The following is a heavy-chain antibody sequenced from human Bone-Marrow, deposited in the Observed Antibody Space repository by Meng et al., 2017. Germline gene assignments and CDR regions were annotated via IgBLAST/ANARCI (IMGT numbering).Heavy chain of an antibody. CDR3: ATGAAAADH. V-gene: IGHV3-15*01. CDR2: IKRNSDGETI. CDR1: GLSMTDAW. D-gene: IGHD6-13*01. Sequence: VMLVGAGGCFVNGGGAFRLSFVVAGLSMTDAWMSWVRQAPRKVLEWVVRIKRNSDGETIDYAAPVKGRFNISRDDSKNTLYLQMDSLITEDTAVYFCATGAAAADHWGQGTLVTVSS. J-gene: IGHJ4*02.